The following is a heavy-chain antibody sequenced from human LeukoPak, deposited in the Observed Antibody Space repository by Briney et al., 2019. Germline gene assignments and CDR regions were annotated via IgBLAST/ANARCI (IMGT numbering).Heavy chain of an antibody. Sequence: PSETLSLTCTVSGGSISTYYWSWIRQPPGKGLEWIGYIYYSGSTNYNPSLKSRVTISVDTSKNQFSLKLTSVTAADTAVYYCARGYSSSWYYFHYWGQGTLVTVSS. J-gene: IGHJ4*02. V-gene: IGHV4-59*01. CDR2: IYYSGST. D-gene: IGHD6-13*01. CDR1: GGSISTYY. CDR3: ARGYSSSWYYFHY.